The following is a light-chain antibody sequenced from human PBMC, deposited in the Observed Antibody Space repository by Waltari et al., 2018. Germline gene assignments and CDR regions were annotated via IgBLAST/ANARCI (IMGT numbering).Light chain of an antibody. CDR2: VNVDGSH. V-gene: IGLV4-69*02. J-gene: IGLJ3*02. CDR1: SGRSRLA. CDR3: QTWGTGSNWV. Sequence: QPVLTQSPSASASLGASVKLTCTLNSGRSRLAIACPQQQPDKGPRYLMKVNVDGSHIKGDGIPDRFSGSSSGAERYLTISSLQSEDEADYYCQTWGTGSNWVFGGGTKLTVL.